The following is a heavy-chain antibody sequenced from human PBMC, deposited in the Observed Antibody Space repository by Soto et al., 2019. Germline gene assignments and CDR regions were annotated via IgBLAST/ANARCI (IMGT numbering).Heavy chain of an antibody. Sequence: EVQMVESGGGLVQPGGSLSLSCAGSGVTVSSNYMSWVRQAPGEGLEWVSVIYSGGSTYYADSVKGRFTISRDNSKNTLYLQMNSLRAEDTAVYYCARHGYNYGGGYFDYWGQGTLVTVSS. CDR2: IYSGGST. D-gene: IGHD5-18*01. J-gene: IGHJ4*02. V-gene: IGHV3-66*04. CDR3: ARHGYNYGGGYFDY. CDR1: GVTVSSNY.